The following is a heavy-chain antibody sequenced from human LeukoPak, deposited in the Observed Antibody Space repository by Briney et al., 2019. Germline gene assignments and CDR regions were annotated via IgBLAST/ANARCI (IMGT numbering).Heavy chain of an antibody. Sequence: SETLSLTCTVSGGSMNSNSYYWGWIRRPPGEGLEWIGSFYYTGSTYYNPSLKSRVTISADTSKNQFSLKLSSVAAADTAVYYCARGYTAGWIPYDYWGQGTLVTVSS. D-gene: IGHD5-18*01. CDR1: GGSMNSNSYY. CDR2: FYYTGST. V-gene: IGHV4-39*01. J-gene: IGHJ4*02. CDR3: ARGYTAGWIPYDY.